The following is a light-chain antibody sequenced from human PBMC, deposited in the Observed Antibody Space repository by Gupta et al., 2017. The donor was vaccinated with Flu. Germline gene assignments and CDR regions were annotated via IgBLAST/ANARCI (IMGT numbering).Light chain of an antibody. CDR1: QNISSY. CDR2: GAT. V-gene: IGKV1-39*01. Sequence: PSSLSASVGDRVTSTCRARQNISSYLNWYQQKPGKAPQLLIYGATTWQSGVPSRFSGSGSGTDYTLTISRLQPDDFATYYCQQRDNNVHIFGHGTTGEIK. CDR3: QQRDNNVHI. J-gene: IGKJ3*01.